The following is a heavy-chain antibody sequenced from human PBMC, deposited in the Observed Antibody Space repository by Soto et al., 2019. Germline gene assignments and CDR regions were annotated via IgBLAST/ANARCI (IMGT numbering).Heavy chain of an antibody. CDR1: GGSFSGYY. D-gene: IGHD2-15*01. V-gene: IGHV4-34*01. Sequence: SETLSLTCAVYGGSFSGYYWSWIRQPPGKGLEWIGEINHSGSTNYNPSLKSRVTISVDTSKNQFSLKLSSVTAADTAVYYCARESLGYCSGGSCHWDAFDIWGQGTMVTVSS. CDR3: ARESLGYCSGGSCHWDAFDI. J-gene: IGHJ3*02. CDR2: INHSGST.